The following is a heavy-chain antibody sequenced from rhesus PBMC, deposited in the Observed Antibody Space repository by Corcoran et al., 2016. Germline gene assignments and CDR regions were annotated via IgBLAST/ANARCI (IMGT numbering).Heavy chain of an antibody. J-gene: IGHJ3*01. CDR3: AKPRGYSYSFAFDF. D-gene: IGHD5-12*01. Sequence: QVQLQESGPGVVKPSETLSLTCAVSGGSISDSYSWRWIRQPPGKGLEWIVYIYGSSTSTNYNPSLKSRVTMSKDTSKNQFSLKLSSVTAADTAVYYCAKPRGYSYSFAFDFWGQGLRVTVSS. CDR1: GGSISDSYS. V-gene: IGHV4S10*01. CDR2: IYGSSTST.